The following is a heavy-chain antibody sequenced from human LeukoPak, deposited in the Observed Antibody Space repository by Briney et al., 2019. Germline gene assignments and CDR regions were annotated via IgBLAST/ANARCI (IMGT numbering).Heavy chain of an antibody. D-gene: IGHD3-22*01. V-gene: IGHV3-53*01. CDR1: GFTASSNY. CDR3: ARGTYYDNMDV. CDR2: IYSGGST. Sequence: GGSLRLSCAASGFTASSNYMSWVRQAPGKGLEWVSVIYSGGSTYYADSVKGRFTISRDNSKNTLYLQMNSLRAEDTAVYYCARGTYYDNMDVWGKGTTVTISS. J-gene: IGHJ6*03.